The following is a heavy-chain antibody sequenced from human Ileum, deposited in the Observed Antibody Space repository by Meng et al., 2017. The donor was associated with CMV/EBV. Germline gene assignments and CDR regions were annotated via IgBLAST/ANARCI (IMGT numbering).Heavy chain of an antibody. CDR1: GYTVIDYY. J-gene: IGHJ4*02. CDR3: ARDPPRTTTFDY. CDR2: IDLNSGVT. Sequence: KAAGYTVIDYYLHWVRLAPGRGLEWMGWIDLNSGVTNYPRKFQGRVTMTRDTSITTAYMDLFGLTSDDTALYFCARDPPRTTTFDYWGQGTLVTVSS. D-gene: IGHD1-1*01. V-gene: IGHV1-2*02.